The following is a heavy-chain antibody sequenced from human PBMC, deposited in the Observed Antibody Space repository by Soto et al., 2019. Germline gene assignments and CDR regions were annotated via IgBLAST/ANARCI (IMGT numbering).Heavy chain of an antibody. D-gene: IGHD2-15*01. CDR1: GFTFSIYA. J-gene: IGHJ4*02. CDR2: ISASGGTT. V-gene: IGHV3-23*01. Sequence: GGSLRLSCATSGFTFSIYAMSWVRQAPGKGLEWVSTISASGGTTYYVDSVKGRFTISRDNSKNTLYLQMSSLRAEDTAVYYCATRYCSGGTCYFDYWGQGTLVTVSS. CDR3: ATRYCSGGTCYFDY.